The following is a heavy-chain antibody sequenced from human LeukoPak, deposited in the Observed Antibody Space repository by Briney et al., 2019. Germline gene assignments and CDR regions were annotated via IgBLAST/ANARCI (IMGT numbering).Heavy chain of an antibody. D-gene: IGHD3-22*01. CDR1: GFTFTNFA. J-gene: IGHJ5*02. V-gene: IGHV4-59*01. CDR2: IYYSGST. Sequence: PGGSLRLSCAASGFTFTNFAMTWARQPPGKGLEWIGYIYYSGSTNYNPSLKSRVTISVDTSKNQFSLKLNSVTAADTAVYYCARMIRYYDSSGYVNWFDPWGQGTLVTVSS. CDR3: ARMIRYYDSSGYVNWFDP.